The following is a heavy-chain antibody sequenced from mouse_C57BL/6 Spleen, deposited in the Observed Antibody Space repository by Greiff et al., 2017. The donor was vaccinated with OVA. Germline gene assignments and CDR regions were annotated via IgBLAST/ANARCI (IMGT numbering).Heavy chain of an antibody. D-gene: IGHD3-3*01. J-gene: IGHJ4*01. CDR2: IYPGSGSA. CDR1: GYTFTSYW. Sequence: VQLQQPGAELVKPGASVKMSCKASGYTFTSYWITWVTQRPGQGLEWIGDIYPGSGSANYNEKFKSKATLTVDTSSSTAYMQLSSLTSEDSAVYYCARAGRGAMDYWGQGTSVTVSS. V-gene: IGHV1-55*01. CDR3: ARAGRGAMDY.